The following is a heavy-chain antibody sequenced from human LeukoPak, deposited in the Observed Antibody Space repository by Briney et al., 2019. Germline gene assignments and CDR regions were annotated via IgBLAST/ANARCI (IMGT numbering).Heavy chain of an antibody. CDR3: AKDSFSGIVVVPAGFDY. Sequence: PGGSLRLSCAASGFTFSSYGMHWVRQAPGKGLEWVAFIRYDGSNKNYADSVKGRFTISRDNSKNTLYLQMNSLRAEDTAVYYCAKDSFSGIVVVPAGFDYWGQRTLVTVSS. V-gene: IGHV3-30*02. J-gene: IGHJ4*02. CDR2: IRYDGSNK. CDR1: GFTFSSYG. D-gene: IGHD2-2*01.